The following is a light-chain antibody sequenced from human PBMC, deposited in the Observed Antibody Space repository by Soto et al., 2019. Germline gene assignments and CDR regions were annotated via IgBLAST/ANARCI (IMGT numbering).Light chain of an antibody. CDR3: QQLHSYPFLT. CDR1: QGISSY. CDR2: DAS. J-gene: IGKJ4*01. V-gene: IGKV1-9*01. Sequence: DIQLTQSPSFLSSSLGDRVTITCRASQGISSYLAWYQQKPGKAPKLLIYDASTLQSGVPSRFSGSGSGTEFTLTISSLQPEDFATYYCQQLHSYPFLTFGGGTKVEIK.